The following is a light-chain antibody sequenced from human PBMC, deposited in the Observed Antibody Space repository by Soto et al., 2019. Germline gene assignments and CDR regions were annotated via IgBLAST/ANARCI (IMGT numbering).Light chain of an antibody. J-gene: IGKJ5*01. CDR1: QSVSSY. CDR2: DAS. V-gene: IGKV3-11*01. Sequence: EIVLTQSPATLSLSPGERATLSCRASQSVSSYLDWYQQKPGQAPRLLIYDASNRATGIPARFSGSGSGTDFTLTISSLEPEDFAVYYCQQRSNPTFGQGTRLEIK. CDR3: QQRSNPT.